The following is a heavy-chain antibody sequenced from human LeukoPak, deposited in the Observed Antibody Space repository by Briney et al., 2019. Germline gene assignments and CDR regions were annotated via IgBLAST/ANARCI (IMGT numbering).Heavy chain of an antibody. Sequence: PSETLSLTCTVSGGSISSGSYYWSWIRQPAGKGLEWIGRIYTSGSTNYNPSLKSRVTISVDTSKNQFSLKLSSVTAADTAVYYCARGRGYSSSRFDYWGQGTLVTVSS. D-gene: IGHD6-6*01. V-gene: IGHV4-61*02. CDR1: GGSISSGSYY. CDR2: IYTSGST. CDR3: ARGRGYSSSRFDY. J-gene: IGHJ4*02.